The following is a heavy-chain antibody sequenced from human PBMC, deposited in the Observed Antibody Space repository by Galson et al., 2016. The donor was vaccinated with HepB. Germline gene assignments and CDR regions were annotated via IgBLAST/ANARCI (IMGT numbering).Heavy chain of an antibody. V-gene: IGHV3-30*18. CDR3: VKDTEEAPEGYNQGAFDY. CDR2: ITYDGRYD. Sequence: SLRLSCAASGFTFSTYGMHWVRQAPGKGLEWGAIITYDGRYDYYADSVEGRFTISRDNSKNTLYLQMNSLRTEDAAVYYCVKDTEEAPEGYNQGAFDYWGQGTLVTVSS. J-gene: IGHJ4*02. CDR1: GFTFSTYG. D-gene: IGHD5-24*01.